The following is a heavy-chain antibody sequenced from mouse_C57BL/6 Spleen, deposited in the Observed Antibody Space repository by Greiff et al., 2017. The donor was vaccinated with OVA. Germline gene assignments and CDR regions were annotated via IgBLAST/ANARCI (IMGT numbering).Heavy chain of an antibody. CDR1: GYTFTSYW. V-gene: IGHV1-55*01. CDR3: ERAEYYGSKDAMDY. Sequence: VQLQQPGAELVKPGASVKLSCKASGYTFTSYWITWVKQRPGQGLEWIGDIYPGSGSTNYNEKFKSKATLTVDTSSSTAYMQLSSLTSEDSAVYDGERAEYYGSKDAMDYWGQGTSVTVSS. J-gene: IGHJ4*01. D-gene: IGHD1-1*01. CDR2: IYPGSGST.